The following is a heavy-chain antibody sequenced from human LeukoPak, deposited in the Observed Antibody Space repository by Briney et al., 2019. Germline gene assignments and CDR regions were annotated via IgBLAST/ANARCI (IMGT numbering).Heavy chain of an antibody. D-gene: IGHD6-13*01. CDR2: IYPGDSDT. J-gene: IGHJ3*02. Sequence: GESLKISCKGSGYSFTSYWIGWVHQMPGKGLEWMGIIYPGDSDTRYSPSFQGQVTISADKSISTAYLQWSSLKASDTAMYYCASPGHSSSWHGDAFDIWGQGTMVTVSS. V-gene: IGHV5-51*07. CDR3: ASPGHSSSWHGDAFDI. CDR1: GYSFTSYW.